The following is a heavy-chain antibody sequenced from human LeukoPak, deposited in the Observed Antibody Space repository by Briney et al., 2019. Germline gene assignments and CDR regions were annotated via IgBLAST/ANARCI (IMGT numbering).Heavy chain of an antibody. D-gene: IGHD6-19*01. V-gene: IGHV3-23*01. CDR2: ISGSGGST. Sequence: PGGSLRLSCAASGFTFSSYAMSRVRQAPGKGLEWVSAISGSGGSTYYADSVKGRFTISRDNSKNTLYLQMNSLRAEDTAVYYCAKDMEQWLANCFDYWGQGTLVTVSS. CDR3: AKDMEQWLANCFDY. CDR1: GFTFSSYA. J-gene: IGHJ4*02.